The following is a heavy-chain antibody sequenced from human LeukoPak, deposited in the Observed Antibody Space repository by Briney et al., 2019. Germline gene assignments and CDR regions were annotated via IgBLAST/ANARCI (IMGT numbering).Heavy chain of an antibody. D-gene: IGHD4-17*01. CDR3: ARVSGATVTDAFDI. CDR2: INPNSGGT. J-gene: IGHJ3*02. Sequence: ASVTVSCKASGYTFTGYYMHWVRQAPGQGLEWMGWINPNSGGTNYAQKFQGRVTMTRDTSISTAYMELSRLRSDDTAVYYCARVSGATVTDAFDIWGQGTIVTVSS. CDR1: GYTFTGYY. V-gene: IGHV1-2*02.